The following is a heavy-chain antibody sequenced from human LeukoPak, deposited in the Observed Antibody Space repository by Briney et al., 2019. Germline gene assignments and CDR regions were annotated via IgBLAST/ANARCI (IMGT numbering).Heavy chain of an antibody. Sequence: SETLSLTCTVSGGSISSYYWSWIRQPPGKGLEWIGYIYYSGSTNYNPSLKSRVTISVDRSKNQFSLQLSSVTAADTAVYYCARTYCGGDCRGYYYHYYMDVWGKGTTVTISS. V-gene: IGHV4-59*08. CDR2: IYYSGST. CDR3: ARTYCGGDCRGYYYHYYMDV. J-gene: IGHJ6*03. D-gene: IGHD2-21*02. CDR1: GGSISSYY.